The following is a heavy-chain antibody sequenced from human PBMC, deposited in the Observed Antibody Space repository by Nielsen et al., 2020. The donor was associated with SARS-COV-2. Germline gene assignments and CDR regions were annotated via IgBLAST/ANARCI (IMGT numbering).Heavy chain of an antibody. Sequence: GESLKISCAASAFTFSTYWMHWVRQAPGKGLVWVSRINSDGSSTSYADSVKGRFTISRDNAKNTLYLQMSSLRAEDTAVYYCVRGLQVPNGLAHRWGQGTLVTVSS. CDR3: VRGLQVPNGLAHR. J-gene: IGHJ4*02. V-gene: IGHV3-74*01. CDR2: INSDGSST. CDR1: AFTFSTYW. D-gene: IGHD3-16*01.